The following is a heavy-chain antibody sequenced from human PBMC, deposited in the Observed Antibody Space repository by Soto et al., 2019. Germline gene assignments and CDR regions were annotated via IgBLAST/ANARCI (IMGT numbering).Heavy chain of an antibody. V-gene: IGHV4-59*01. J-gene: IGHJ4*02. CDR3: ARGNDYGDYYFDY. CDR2: IYYSGST. CDR1: GGSISTYY. Sequence: TSETLSLTCTVSGGSISTYYWSWIRQPPGKGLEWIGYIYYSGSTNYNPSLKSRVTISVDTSKNQFSLKLSSVTAADTAVYFCARGNDYGDYYFDYWGQGTLVTVSS. D-gene: IGHD4-17*01.